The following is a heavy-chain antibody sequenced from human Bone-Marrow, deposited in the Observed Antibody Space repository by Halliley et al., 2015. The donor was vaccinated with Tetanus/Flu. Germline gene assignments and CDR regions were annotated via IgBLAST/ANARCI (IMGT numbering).Heavy chain of an antibody. V-gene: IGHV3-49*02. CDR3: NRPGWYGFFFYHGMVA. J-gene: IGHJ6*02. Sequence: SRDDCGTTAYAASVKGRFFISREDSKSIAYLQMNSLKAGDTGVYYCNRPGWYGFFFYHGMVAWGRGTTVTVSS. CDR2: SRDDCGTT. D-gene: IGHD6-19*01.